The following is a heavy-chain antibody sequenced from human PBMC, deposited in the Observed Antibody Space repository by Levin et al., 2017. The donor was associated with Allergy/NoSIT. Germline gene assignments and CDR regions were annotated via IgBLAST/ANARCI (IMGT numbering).Heavy chain of an antibody. V-gene: IGHV4-34*01. CDR1: GGSFTGYY. Sequence: SETLSLTCAVYGGSFTGYYWSWIRQPPGKGLEWIGEINEGGRTSYNPPLKSRVTISVDTSKNQISLKLSSVTAADTAVYYCARYSGSGSYSLHYWGQGTLVTVSS. CDR3: ARYSGSGSYSLHY. J-gene: IGHJ4*02. D-gene: IGHD3-10*01. CDR2: INEGGRT.